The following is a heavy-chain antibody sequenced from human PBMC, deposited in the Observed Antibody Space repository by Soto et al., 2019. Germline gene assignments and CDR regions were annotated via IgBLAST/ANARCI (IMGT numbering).Heavy chain of an antibody. CDR2: IYYSGST. Sequence: QVQLQESGPGLVKPSETLSLTCTVSGGSISSYYWSWIRQPPGKGLEWIGYIYYSGSTNYNPSLKSRVTISVDTSKNQFSLKLSSVTAADTAVYYCARGTGVVMPMYNWFDPWGQGTLVTVSS. V-gene: IGHV4-59*01. CDR1: GGSISSYY. J-gene: IGHJ5*02. D-gene: IGHD3-3*01. CDR3: ARGTGVVMPMYNWFDP.